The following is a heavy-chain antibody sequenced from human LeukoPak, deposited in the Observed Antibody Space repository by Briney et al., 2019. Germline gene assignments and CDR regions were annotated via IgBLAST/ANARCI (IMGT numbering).Heavy chain of an antibody. J-gene: IGHJ6*03. CDR2: IYFSGKT. D-gene: IGHD2-21*02. V-gene: IGHV4-39*02. Sequence: SETLSLTCSVSGGSINRSGYYWGWIRQPPGKGLEWIGNIYFSGKTYYNPSLQSRVTISVDTFKNQFSLKVTSVTAADTAVYYCAREVVTGASGYYYYMDVWGKGTTVTVSS. CDR3: AREVVTGASGYYYYMDV. CDR1: GGSINRSGYY.